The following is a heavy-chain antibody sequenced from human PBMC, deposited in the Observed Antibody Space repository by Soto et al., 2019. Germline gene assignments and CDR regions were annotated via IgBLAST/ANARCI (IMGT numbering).Heavy chain of an antibody. D-gene: IGHD1-26*01. V-gene: IGHV3-73*01. CDR2: IRSKANSYAT. CDR1: GFSFSGST. J-gene: IGHJ6*01. Sequence: EGTLSLSCSRSGFSFSGSTIHWFRQASGKGLEWVGRIRSKANSYATAYAAAVKGRFIISRDDSEATAYLQMNRLKIEDTAVYYCWRENYFFYHGMEVGGQGTTDTVST. CDR3: WRENYFFYHGMEV.